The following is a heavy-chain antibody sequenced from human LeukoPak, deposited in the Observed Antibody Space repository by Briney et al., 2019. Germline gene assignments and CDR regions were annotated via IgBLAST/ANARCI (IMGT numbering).Heavy chain of an antibody. Sequence: PGGSLRLSCAASGFTFSNAWMAWVRQAPGKGLEWVGRIKSNTDGGTTDHAAPVKGRFTISRDDSKNTLYLHMNSLKIEDTAVYYCTRDLAFWGQGTLVIVSS. CDR1: GFTFSNAW. J-gene: IGHJ4*02. CDR2: IKSNTDGGTT. CDR3: TRDLAF. V-gene: IGHV3-15*01.